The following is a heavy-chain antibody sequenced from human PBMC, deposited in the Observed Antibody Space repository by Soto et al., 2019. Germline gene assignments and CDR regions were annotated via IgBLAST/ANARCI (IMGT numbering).Heavy chain of an antibody. CDR1: GGSFSGYY. Sequence: PSETLSLTCAVYGGSFSGYYWSWIRQPPGKGLEWIGEINHSGSTNYNPSLKSRVTISVDTSKNQFSLKLSSVTAADTAVYYCARGPDQRHGYSYVRPLDYWGQGALVTVSS. D-gene: IGHD5-18*01. V-gene: IGHV4-34*01. CDR2: INHSGST. J-gene: IGHJ4*02. CDR3: ARGPDQRHGYSYVRPLDY.